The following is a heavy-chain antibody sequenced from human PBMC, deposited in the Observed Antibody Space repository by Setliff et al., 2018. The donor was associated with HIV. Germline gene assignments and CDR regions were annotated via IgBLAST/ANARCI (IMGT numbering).Heavy chain of an antibody. D-gene: IGHD5-12*01. Sequence: SETLSLTCTVSGGSISSGAYYWSWIRQHPGKGLEWIGYIYYSGSTYYNPSLKSRVTISVDTSKSQFSLKLTSVIVADTALYYCSSGRGAKAGYDYFGSWGQGTLVTVSS. CDR1: GGSISSGAYY. CDR2: IYYSGST. V-gene: IGHV4-31*03. CDR3: SSGRGAKAGYDYFGS. J-gene: IGHJ4*02.